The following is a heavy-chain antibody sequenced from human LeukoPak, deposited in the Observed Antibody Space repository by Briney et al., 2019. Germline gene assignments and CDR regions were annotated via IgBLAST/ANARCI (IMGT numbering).Heavy chain of an antibody. CDR1: GYTFTSYG. Sequence: AASVKVSCKASGYTFTSYGISWVRQAPGQGLEWMGWIIAYTGYTNYAQNFQGRVTMTTDTSTSTAYMELRSLRSDDTAVYYCARAFGGDPGYYYYMDVWGKGTTVTVSS. V-gene: IGHV1-18*01. CDR2: IIAYTGYT. D-gene: IGHD3-10*01. CDR3: ARAFGGDPGYYYYMDV. J-gene: IGHJ6*03.